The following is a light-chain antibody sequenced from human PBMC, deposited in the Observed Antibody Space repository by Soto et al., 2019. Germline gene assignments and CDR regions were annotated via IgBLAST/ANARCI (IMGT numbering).Light chain of an antibody. J-gene: IGLJ1*01. V-gene: IGLV2-14*01. Sequence: QSVLTQPASVSGSPGQTITISCTGTSSDVGGYNYVSWYQQHPGKAPQLMIYEVSNRPSGVSDRFSGSKSGNTASLTISGLQTEDEADYYCSSYTRSTTYVFGTGTKLTVL. CDR3: SSYTRSTTYV. CDR1: SSDVGGYNY. CDR2: EVS.